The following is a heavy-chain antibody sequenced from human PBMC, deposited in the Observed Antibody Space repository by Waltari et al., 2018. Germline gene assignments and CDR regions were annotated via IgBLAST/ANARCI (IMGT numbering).Heavy chain of an antibody. D-gene: IGHD2-21*02. CDR3: ANEAQYCGDDCSNWFDP. J-gene: IGHJ5*02. CDR2: FSDRGDKT. Sequence: EVQLLESGGGLVQPGGSLRLSCAASGFTFDVYAMSWVRQAPGQGLEWIAGFSDRGDKTYHADSVRGRFIVSKDNFKTTLYLQMNSLRPDDTAVYYCANEAQYCGDDCSNWFDPWGQRTLVTVSP. V-gene: IGHV3-23*01. CDR1: GFTFDVYA.